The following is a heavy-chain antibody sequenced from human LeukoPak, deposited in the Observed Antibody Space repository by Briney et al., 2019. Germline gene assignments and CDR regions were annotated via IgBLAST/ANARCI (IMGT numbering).Heavy chain of an antibody. D-gene: IGHD3-3*01. CDR2: IIPIFGTA. Sequence: SVKVSCKASGGTFSSYAISWVRQAPGQGLEWMGGIIPIFGTANYAQKFQGRVTITTDESTSTAYMELSSLRSEDTAVYYCARDVGDYDFWSGSISDGYRLDYWGQGTLVTVSS. CDR3: ARDVGDYDFWSGSISDGYRLDY. J-gene: IGHJ4*02. CDR1: GGTFSSYA. V-gene: IGHV1-69*05.